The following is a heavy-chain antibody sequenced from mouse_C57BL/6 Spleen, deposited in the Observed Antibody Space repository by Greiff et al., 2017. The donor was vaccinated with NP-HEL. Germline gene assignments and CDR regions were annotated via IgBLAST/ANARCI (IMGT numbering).Heavy chain of an antibody. D-gene: IGHD1-1*01. Sequence: EVQLVESGGGLVQPKGSLKLSCAASGFTFNTYAMHWVRQAPGKGLEWVARIRSKSSNYATYYADSVKDRFTISRDDSQSMLYLQMNNLKTEDTAMYYCVRGRPFYGSSYDYYAMDYWGQGTSVTVSS. CDR1: GFTFNTYA. V-gene: IGHV10-3*01. CDR2: IRSKSSNYAT. CDR3: VRGRPFYGSSYDYYAMDY. J-gene: IGHJ4*01.